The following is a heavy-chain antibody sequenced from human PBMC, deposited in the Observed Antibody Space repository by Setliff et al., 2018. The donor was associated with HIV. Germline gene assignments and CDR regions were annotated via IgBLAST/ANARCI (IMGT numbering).Heavy chain of an antibody. CDR3: GGNGYYSIDY. Sequence: SETLSLTCAVSGGSISSNWWSWVRQSPGKGLEWIGEIYHSGSTHYNPSLQSRVTISVDKSKSQFSLKLNSVTAADTAVCYCGGNGYYSIDYWGQGTLVTVYS. CDR1: GGSISSNW. D-gene: IGHD3-22*01. CDR2: IYHSGST. J-gene: IGHJ4*02. V-gene: IGHV4-4*02.